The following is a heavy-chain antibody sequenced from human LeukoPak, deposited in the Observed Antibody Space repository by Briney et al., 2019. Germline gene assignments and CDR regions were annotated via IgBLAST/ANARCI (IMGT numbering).Heavy chain of an antibody. CDR2: IRSKTYGGTT. Sequence: PGGSLRLSCSASGFAFGIDGMSWFRQAPGKGLEWVGFIRSKTYGGTTEYAASVRGRFTLSRDDSKSIIYLQMENLQTEDTAVYYCARTVTTTHFENWGQGILVTVSS. J-gene: IGHJ4*02. CDR3: ARTVTTTHFEN. CDR1: GFAFGIDG. D-gene: IGHD4-11*01. V-gene: IGHV3-49*03.